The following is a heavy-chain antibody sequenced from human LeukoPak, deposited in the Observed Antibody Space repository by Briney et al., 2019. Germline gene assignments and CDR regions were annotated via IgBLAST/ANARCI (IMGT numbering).Heavy chain of an antibody. CDR3: ARDPGIAAPQDAFDI. CDR2: IYTSGST. J-gene: IGHJ3*02. V-gene: IGHV4-4*07. D-gene: IGHD6-13*01. CDR1: GGSISSYY. Sequence: SETLSLTCTVSGGSISSYYWSWIRQPAGKGLEWIGRIYTSGSTNYNPSLKSRVTMSVDTSKNQFSLKLSSVTAADTAVYYCARDPGIAAPQDAFDIWGQGTMVTVSS.